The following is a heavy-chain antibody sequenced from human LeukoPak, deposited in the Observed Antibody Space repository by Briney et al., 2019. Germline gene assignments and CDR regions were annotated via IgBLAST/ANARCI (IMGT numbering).Heavy chain of an antibody. Sequence: PGGSLRLSCAASGFTFSTSWMDWVRQAPGKGLEWVSAIGTAADTYYPDSVKGRFTISRENAKNSLYLQMNSLRAGDTAVYYCARRNGYGDYFDYWGQGTLVTVSS. CDR1: GFTFSTSW. J-gene: IGHJ4*02. D-gene: IGHD4-17*01. CDR3: ARRNGYGDYFDY. V-gene: IGHV3-13*01. CDR2: IGTAADT.